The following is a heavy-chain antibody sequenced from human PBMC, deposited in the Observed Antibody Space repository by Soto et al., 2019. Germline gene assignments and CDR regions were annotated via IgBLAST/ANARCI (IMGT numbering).Heavy chain of an antibody. V-gene: IGHV4-59*08. J-gene: IGHJ6*02. D-gene: IGHD6-19*01. CDR2: IYYSGST. CDR1: GGSISSYY. CDR3: ATHSPVADGSYYYYYGMDV. Sequence: PSETLSLTCTVSGGSISSYYWSWIRQPPGKGLEWIGYIYYSGSTNYNPSLKSRVTISVDTSKNQFSLKLSSVPAADTAVYYCATHSPVADGSYYYYYGMDVWGQGTTVTVSS.